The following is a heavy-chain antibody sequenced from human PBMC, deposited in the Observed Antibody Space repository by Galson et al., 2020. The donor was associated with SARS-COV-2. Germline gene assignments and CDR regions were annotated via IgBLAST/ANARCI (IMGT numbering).Heavy chain of an antibody. D-gene: IGHD3-16*01. J-gene: IGHJ6*02. Sequence: SVKGRFTISRDNSKNTLYLQMNSLRAEDTAVYYCARGLVLREGYYSYYGMDVWGQGTTVTVSS. V-gene: IGHV3-30*01. CDR3: ARGLVLREGYYSYYGMDV.